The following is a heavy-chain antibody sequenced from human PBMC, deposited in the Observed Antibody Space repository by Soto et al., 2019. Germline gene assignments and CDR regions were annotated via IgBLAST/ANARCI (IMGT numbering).Heavy chain of an antibody. Sequence: QVQLVESGGGVVQPGRSLRLSCAASGFTFSNYGMHWVRQAPGKGLAWVAAVWFDGSNTYYEDSVKGRFTISRDNSKNTLYLQVNSLRAEDTAVYYCARGSGSSVPRPFDYWGQGTLITVSS. CDR2: VWFDGSNT. J-gene: IGHJ4*02. CDR1: GFTFSNYG. V-gene: IGHV3-33*01. CDR3: ARGSGSSVPRPFDY. D-gene: IGHD6-13*01.